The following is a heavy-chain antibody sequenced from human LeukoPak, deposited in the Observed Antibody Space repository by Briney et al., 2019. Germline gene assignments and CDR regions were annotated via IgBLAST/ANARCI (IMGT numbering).Heavy chain of an antibody. D-gene: IGHD3-22*01. Sequence: GASVKVSCKASGYTFTSYAMHWVRQAPGQRLEWMGWINAGNGNTKYSQKFQGRVTITRDTSAGTAYMELSSLRSGDTAVYYCARDGLGYDSSGYGDYWGQGTLVTVSS. J-gene: IGHJ4*02. CDR3: ARDGLGYDSSGYGDY. V-gene: IGHV1-3*01. CDR1: GYTFTSYA. CDR2: INAGNGNT.